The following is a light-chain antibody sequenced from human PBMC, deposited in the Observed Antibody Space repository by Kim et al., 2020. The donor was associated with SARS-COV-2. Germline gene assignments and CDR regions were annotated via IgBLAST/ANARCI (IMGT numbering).Light chain of an antibody. V-gene: IGLV3-1*01. CDR2: QDN. Sequence: PGQTARNTCSGDKLGEKFTSWYQHKSGQSPVVVIYQDNKRPSGMTERFSGSSSGNTATLTISGTQPMDEADYYCQTWDSTTVIFGGGTQLTVL. CDR3: QTWDSTTVI. J-gene: IGLJ2*01. CDR1: KLGEKF.